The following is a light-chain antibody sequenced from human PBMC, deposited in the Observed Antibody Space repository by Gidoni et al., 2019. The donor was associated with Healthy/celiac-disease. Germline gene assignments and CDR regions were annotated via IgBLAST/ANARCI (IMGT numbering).Light chain of an antibody. V-gene: IGKV3-11*01. J-gene: IGKJ4*01. Sequence: ELVLTQSPATLSLSPGERATFSCRASQSVSSYLAWYQQKPGQAPRLLIYDASNRATGIPARFSGSGSGTDFTLTISSLEPEGFAVYYCQRRSNWPLTFGGGTKVEIK. CDR1: QSVSSY. CDR3: QRRSNWPLT. CDR2: DAS.